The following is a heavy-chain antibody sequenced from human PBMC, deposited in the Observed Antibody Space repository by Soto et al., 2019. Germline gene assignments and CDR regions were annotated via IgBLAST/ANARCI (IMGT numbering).Heavy chain of an antibody. Sequence: GRSLRLSCAASGFSVSSNYMSWVRQAPGKGLEWVSVFYTDGSRYYADSVKGRCTMSRDTSTHTLNLQMNSLRDEDTAVYYCTREAYSAYKTHGTYVRAQGTTVTVSS. V-gene: IGHV3-53*01. CDR3: TREAYSAYKTHGTYV. J-gene: IGHJ6*02. D-gene: IGHD2-15*01. CDR2: FYTDGSR. CDR1: GFSVSSNY.